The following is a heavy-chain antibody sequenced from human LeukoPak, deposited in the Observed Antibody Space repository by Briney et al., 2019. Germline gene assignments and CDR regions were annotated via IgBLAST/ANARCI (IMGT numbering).Heavy chain of an antibody. CDR1: GFTFSSYA. Sequence: GGSLRLSCAASGFTFSSYAMSWVRQAPGKGLEWVSAISGSGGSTYYADSVKGRFTISRDDSKNTLYLQMNSLKAEDTAVYYCAKYRSSWLSYFDYWGQGTLVTVSS. CDR2: ISGSGGST. CDR3: AKYRSSWLSYFDY. J-gene: IGHJ4*02. V-gene: IGHV3-23*01. D-gene: IGHD6-13*01.